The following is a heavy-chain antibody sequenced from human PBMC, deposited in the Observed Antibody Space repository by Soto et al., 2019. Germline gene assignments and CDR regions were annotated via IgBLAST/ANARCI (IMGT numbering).Heavy chain of an antibody. Sequence: QVQLVQSGAEVKKPGSSVKVSCKASGGTFSSYAISWVRQARGQGLEWMGGIIPIFGTADYAQKFQGRVTITADESTSTDYMELRSLRSEDTAVYYCARECELELRDYYGMDVWGQGTTVTVS. CDR3: ARECELELRDYYGMDV. J-gene: IGHJ6*02. CDR2: IIPIFGTA. V-gene: IGHV1-69*01. D-gene: IGHD1-7*01. CDR1: GGTFSSYA.